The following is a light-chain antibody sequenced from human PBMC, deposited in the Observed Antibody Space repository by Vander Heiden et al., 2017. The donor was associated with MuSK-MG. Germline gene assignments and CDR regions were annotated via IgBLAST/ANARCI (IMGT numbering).Light chain of an antibody. CDR1: QSVSSTF. V-gene: IGKV3-20*01. J-gene: IGKJ5*01. CDR2: GAS. Sequence: EIVLTQSAGTLSLSPGERATLSRRASQSVSSTFLAWYQPKPGQAPRLLIYGASSRATGIPDRFSGSGYGTDFPLTISRLEPEDFAVYYCQHYGRSPPITFGQGTPLEIK. CDR3: QHYGRSPPIT.